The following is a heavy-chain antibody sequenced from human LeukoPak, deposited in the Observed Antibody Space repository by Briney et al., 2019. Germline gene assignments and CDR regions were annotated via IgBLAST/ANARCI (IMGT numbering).Heavy chain of an antibody. CDR3: AKASNIAASGTLWFDP. J-gene: IGHJ5*02. D-gene: IGHD6-13*01. V-gene: IGHV1-69*10. Sequence: SVRVSCKASGYTFTSYGISWVRQAPGQGLEWMGRIIPLLDIANYAQKFQGRVTITADKSTSTAYMELRSLRSEDTAVYFCAKASNIAASGTLWFDPWGQGTLVTVSS. CDR2: IIPLLDIA. CDR1: GYTFTSYG.